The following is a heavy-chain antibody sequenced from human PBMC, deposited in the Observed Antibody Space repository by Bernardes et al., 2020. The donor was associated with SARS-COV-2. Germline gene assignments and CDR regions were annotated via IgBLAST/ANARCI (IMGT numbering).Heavy chain of an antibody. CDR3: ARGRPGEAPYYYGSGHAFDI. V-gene: IGHV4-59*01. CDR2: IYYSGST. Sequence: TLSLTCTVSGGSISSYYWSWIRQPPGKGLEWIGYIYYSGSTNYNPSLKSRVTISVYTSKNQFSLKLSSVTAADTAVYYCARGRPGEAPYYYGSGHAFDIWGQGTMVTVSS. CDR1: GGSISSYY. J-gene: IGHJ3*02. D-gene: IGHD3-10*01.